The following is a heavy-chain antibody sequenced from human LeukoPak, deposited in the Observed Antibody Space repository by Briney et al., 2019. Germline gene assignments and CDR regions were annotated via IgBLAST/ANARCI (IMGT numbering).Heavy chain of an antibody. V-gene: IGHV4-59*01. D-gene: IGHD5-12*01. CDR3: ARDRSEGGYEFDY. J-gene: IGHJ4*02. CDR1: GGPLSSYY. CDR2: IYYSGST. Sequence: SETLSLTCTVSGGPLSSYYWSWLRQPPGKGLEWIGYIYYSGSTNYNPSLKSRVTISVDTSKNQFSLKLSSVTAADTAVYYCARDRSEGGYEFDYWGQGTLVTVSS.